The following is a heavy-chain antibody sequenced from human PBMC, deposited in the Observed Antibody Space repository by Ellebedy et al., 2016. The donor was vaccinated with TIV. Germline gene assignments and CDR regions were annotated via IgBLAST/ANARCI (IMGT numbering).Heavy chain of an antibody. CDR3: ARGRGYSLDVCDI. CDR2: INPNDDTK. J-gene: IGHJ3*02. CDR1: GYTFNNYY. D-gene: IGHD5-18*01. Sequence: AASVKVSCKASGYTFNNYYMHWVRHAPGQGLEWMGIINPNDDTKYYAQNFQGRVTVTRDTSTSTVYMELRSLRSEDTAIYYCARGRGYSLDVCDIWGQGTMVTVSS. V-gene: IGHV1-46*02.